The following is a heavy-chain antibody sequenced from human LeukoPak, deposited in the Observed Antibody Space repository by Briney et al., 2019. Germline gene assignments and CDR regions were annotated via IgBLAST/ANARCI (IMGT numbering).Heavy chain of an antibody. CDR3: ARVDGSSSCPDF. CDR1: GFTFSSYW. V-gene: IGHV3-7*01. D-gene: IGHD6-13*01. CDR2: IKQDGSET. Sequence: GGSLRLSCAASGFTFSSYWMSWVRQAPGKGLEWVANIKQDGSETYYVDSVKGRFTISRDNAKNLLYLEMNSLRAEDTALYYCARVDGSSSCPDFWGQGTLVTVSS. J-gene: IGHJ4*02.